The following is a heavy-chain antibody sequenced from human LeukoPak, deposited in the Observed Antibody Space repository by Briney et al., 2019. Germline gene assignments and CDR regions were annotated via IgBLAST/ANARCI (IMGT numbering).Heavy chain of an antibody. V-gene: IGHV4-61*02. CDR2: IYTSGST. CDR3: ARDTAMAYYYYGMDV. J-gene: IGHJ6*02. Sequence: SQTLSLTCTVSGGSISSGSYYWRWIRQPAGKGLEWIRRIYTSGSTNYNPSLKSRFTISVDTSKNQFSLKLSSVTAADTAVYYCARDTAMAYYYYGMDVWGQGTTVTVSS. CDR1: GGSISSGSYY. D-gene: IGHD5-18*01.